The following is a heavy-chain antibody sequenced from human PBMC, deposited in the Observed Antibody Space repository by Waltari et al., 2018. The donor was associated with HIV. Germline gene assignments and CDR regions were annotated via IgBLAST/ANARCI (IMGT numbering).Heavy chain of an antibody. J-gene: IGHJ4*02. CDR1: GFGFGDYA. CDR3: AAMMDLGYYFDY. Sequence: DVQVEQSGGALVQPGRSLRLPCRTSGFGFGDYALSWLRQAPGKGLQWVSFIRSNSYGGTTEYAASVKLRFTISRDDSKGIAYLQMTSVRLDDTAVYFCAAMMDLGYYFDYWGQGTPVTVSS. CDR2: IRSNSYGGTT. D-gene: IGHD2-2*03. V-gene: IGHV3-49*03.